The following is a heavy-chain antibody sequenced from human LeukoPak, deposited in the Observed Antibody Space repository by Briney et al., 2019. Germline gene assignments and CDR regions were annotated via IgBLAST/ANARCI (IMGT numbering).Heavy chain of an antibody. CDR3: ARLQGRGDNYLDF. CDR1: GGPISTYY. V-gene: IGHV4-59*08. CDR2: ISYSGST. Sequence: SETLSLTCTVSGGPISTYYWSWLRQPPGKGLEWIGYISYSGSTNYNPSLKTLKSRVTMSVDMSKNQLSLKVNAVTAADTAVYYCARLQGRGDNYLDFWGQGALVTVSS. D-gene: IGHD7-27*01. J-gene: IGHJ4*02.